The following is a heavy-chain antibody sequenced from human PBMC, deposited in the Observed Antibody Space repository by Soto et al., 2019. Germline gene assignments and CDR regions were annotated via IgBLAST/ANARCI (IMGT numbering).Heavy chain of an antibody. CDR2: ISSSSSYI. J-gene: IGHJ6*03. CDR1: GFTFSSYS. D-gene: IGHD3-3*01. CDR3: ARVLRFLEWLLPPYYYYYMDV. V-gene: IGHV3-21*01. Sequence: GGSLRLSCAASGFTFSSYSMNWVRQAPGKGLEWVSSISSSSSYIYYADSVKGRFTISRDNAKNSLYLQMNSLRAEDTAVYYCARVLRFLEWLLPPYYYYYMDVWGKGTTVTVSS.